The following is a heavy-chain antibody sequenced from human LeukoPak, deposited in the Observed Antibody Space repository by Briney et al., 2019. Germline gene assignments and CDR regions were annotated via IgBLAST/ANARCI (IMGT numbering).Heavy chain of an antibody. CDR3: ARDSSCWPDY. CDR2: ISSSGSAI. J-gene: IGHJ4*02. D-gene: IGHD6-13*01. CDR1: GFTFSDYY. Sequence: GGSLRLSCAASGFTFSDYYMNWIRQAPGKGLEWISYISSSGSAIYYADSVKGRFTISRDNAKNSLYLQMNSLRAEDTAVYYCARDSSCWPDYWGQGTLVTVSS. V-gene: IGHV3-11*01.